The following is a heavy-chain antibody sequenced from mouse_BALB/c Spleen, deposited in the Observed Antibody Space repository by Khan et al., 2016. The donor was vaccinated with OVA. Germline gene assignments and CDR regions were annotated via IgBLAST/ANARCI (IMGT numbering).Heavy chain of an antibody. CDR2: INTYTGEP. CDR1: GYTFKNHG. V-gene: IGHV9-3-1*01. J-gene: IGHJ4*01. CDR3: ARPPFFSYVMVY. Sequence: QIQLVQSGPELKKPGETVKISCKASGYTFKNHGMNWVKQAPGKGLKWMGWINTYTGEPTYVEAFKGRFAFSLETSASTAYLQINNLKNEDTATYFCARPPFFSYVMVYWGKGTSVTVSS.